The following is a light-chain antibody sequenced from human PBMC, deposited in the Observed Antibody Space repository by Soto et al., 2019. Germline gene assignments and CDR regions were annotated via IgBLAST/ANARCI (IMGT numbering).Light chain of an antibody. CDR1: SSNIGSNY. CDR3: ATWDDSLSNYV. J-gene: IGLJ1*01. Sequence: QSVRTQPPSASGTPGQRVTISCYGSSSNIGSNYVYWYQHLTGTAPKLLIYRNNQRPSGVPDRFSGSKSGTSASLAISGLRSEDEADYYCATWDDSLSNYVFGTGTKVTVL. V-gene: IGLV1-47*01. CDR2: RNN.